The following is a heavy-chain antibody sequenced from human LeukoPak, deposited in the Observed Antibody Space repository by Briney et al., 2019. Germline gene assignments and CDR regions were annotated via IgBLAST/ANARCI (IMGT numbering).Heavy chain of an antibody. Sequence: SVKVSCKASGYTFTSYGIGWVRQAPGQGLEWMGGIIPIFGTANYAQKFQGRVTITTDESTSTAYMELSSLRSEDTAVYYCAGGSTIFGVATFDYWGQGTLVTVSS. CDR2: IIPIFGTA. CDR1: GYTFTSYG. J-gene: IGHJ4*02. D-gene: IGHD3-3*01. CDR3: AGGSTIFGVATFDY. V-gene: IGHV1-69*05.